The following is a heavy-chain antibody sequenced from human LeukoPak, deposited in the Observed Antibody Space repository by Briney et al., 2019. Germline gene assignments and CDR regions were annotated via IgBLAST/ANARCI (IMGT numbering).Heavy chain of an antibody. V-gene: IGHV1-3*04. Sequence: WASVKVSCKASGYTLTSYAIHWVRQAPGQRPEWMGWINTGNGNTKYSQKSQGRVTITRDTSANTAYMELSSLRFEDTAVYYCARGGSRMTTFYIIDYWGQGTLVTVSS. CDR3: ARGGSRMTTFYIIDY. J-gene: IGHJ4*02. CDR2: INTGNGNT. D-gene: IGHD4-11*01. CDR1: GYTLTSYA.